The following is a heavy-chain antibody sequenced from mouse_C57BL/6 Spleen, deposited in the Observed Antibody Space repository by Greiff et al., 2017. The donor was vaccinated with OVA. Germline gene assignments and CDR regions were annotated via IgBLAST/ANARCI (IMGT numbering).Heavy chain of an antibody. J-gene: IGHJ4*01. CDR1: GYTFTSYG. CDR2: IYPRSGYT. Sequence: QVQLQQSGAELARPGASVKLSCKASGYTFTSYGISWVKQRTGQGLEWIGEIYPRSGYTYYNEKFKGKATLTADKSSSTAYMELRSLTSEDSAVYFCARDYDSYAMDYWGQGTSVTVSS. CDR3: ARDYDSYAMDY. V-gene: IGHV1-81*01. D-gene: IGHD2-4*01.